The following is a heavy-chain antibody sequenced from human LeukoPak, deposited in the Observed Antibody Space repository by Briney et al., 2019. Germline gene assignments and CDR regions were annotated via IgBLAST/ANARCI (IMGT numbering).Heavy chain of an antibody. CDR3: ARVDTPAGRGYYGMDV. CDR1: VYTFTGYY. D-gene: IGHD3-10*01. J-gene: IGHJ6*02. V-gene: IGHV1-2*02. CDR2: INPNSGGA. Sequence: SAVKVSFKSSVYTFTGYYMHWVRQARAQGLEGVGWINPNSGGANYAEKFQCRVTMNRDTSTSTAYMEMSRMGSDDTAVYYCARVDTPAGRGYYGMDVWGQGTTVTVSS.